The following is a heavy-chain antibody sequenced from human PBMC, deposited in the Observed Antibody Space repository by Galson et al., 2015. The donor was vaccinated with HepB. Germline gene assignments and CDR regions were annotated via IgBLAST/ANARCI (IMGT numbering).Heavy chain of an antibody. CDR1: GGTFSSYV. V-gene: IGHV1-69*06. CDR2: IIPIFGTG. Sequence: SVKVSCKVSGGTFSSYVISWVRQAPGQGLEWMGGIIPIFGTGNYAQRFQGRVTITADKSTNTAYMELSSLRSEDTATYYCANGGECSGGSCYEGSWGQGTVVTVSS. CDR3: ANGGECSGGSCYEGS. D-gene: IGHD2-15*01. J-gene: IGHJ5*02.